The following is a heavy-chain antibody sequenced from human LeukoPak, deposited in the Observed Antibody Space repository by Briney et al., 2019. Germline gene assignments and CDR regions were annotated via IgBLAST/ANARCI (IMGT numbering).Heavy chain of an antibody. CDR1: GFTFSSYW. J-gene: IGHJ6*03. Sequence: GGSLRLSCAASGFTFSSYWMSWVRQAPGKGLEWVANIKQDGSEKYYVDSVKGRFTIPRDNAKNSLYLQMNSLRAEGTAVYYCAREGFGVVRYYYYYMDVWGKGTTVTVSS. V-gene: IGHV3-7*01. CDR3: AREGFGVVRYYYYYMDV. CDR2: IKQDGSEK. D-gene: IGHD3-3*01.